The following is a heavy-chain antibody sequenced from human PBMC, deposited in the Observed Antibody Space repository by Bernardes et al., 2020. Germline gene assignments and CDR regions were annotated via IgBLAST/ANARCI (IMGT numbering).Heavy chain of an antibody. CDR3: AKNIGGLDY. D-gene: IGHD2-15*01. Sequence: GRSLRLSCAASGFTFSSYGLTWVRQAPGKGLEWVSGVSGSDGSTYYADSVKGRFTISRDNSKNTLYLQMNSLRAEDTALYYCAKNIGGLDYWGQGTLVTVSA. CDR2: VSGSDGST. CDR1: GFTFSSYG. V-gene: IGHV3-23*01. J-gene: IGHJ4*02.